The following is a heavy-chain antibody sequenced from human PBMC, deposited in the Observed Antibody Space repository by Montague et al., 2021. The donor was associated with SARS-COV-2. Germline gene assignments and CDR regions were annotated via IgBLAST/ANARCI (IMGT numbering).Heavy chain of an antibody. CDR3: ARDRHNYDDDYGYVLKSDAFDI. Sequence: SLRLSFAASGFTFSSYAMTWVRQAPGKGLEWVSAISGSGFTTYYTDSVKGRFTVSRDNSKNTVYLQMNSLRGEDTAAYFCARDRHNYDDDYGYVLKSDAFDIWGRGTMVTVSS. CDR1: GFTFSSYA. J-gene: IGHJ3*02. CDR2: ISGSGFTT. V-gene: IGHV3-23*01. D-gene: IGHD5-18*01.